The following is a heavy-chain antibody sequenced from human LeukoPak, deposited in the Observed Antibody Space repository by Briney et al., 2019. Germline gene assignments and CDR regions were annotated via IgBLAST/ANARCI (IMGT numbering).Heavy chain of an antibody. CDR2: IYSGGST. V-gene: IGHV3-53*01. CDR1: GFTVSSNY. D-gene: IGHD3-22*01. CDR3: ASLTYYYDSSGYPGHWFDP. J-gene: IGHJ5*02. Sequence: GGSLRLSCAASGFTVSSNYMSWVRQAPGKGLEWVSVIYSGGSTYYADSVKGRFTISRDNSKNTLYLQMNSLRAEDTAVYYCASLTYYYDSSGYPGHWFDPWGQGTLVTVSS.